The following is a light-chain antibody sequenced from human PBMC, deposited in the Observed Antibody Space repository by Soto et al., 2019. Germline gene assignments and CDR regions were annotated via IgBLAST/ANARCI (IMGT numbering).Light chain of an antibody. Sequence: QSVLTQPASVSGSPGQSITISCTGTSSDVGGYNYVSWYQQHPGKAPKLMIFEVSYRPSGVSNRFSGSKSGNTASLTISGLQAEDEADYYCSSFTTTTGVFGGGTKVTVL. CDR3: SSFTTTTGV. J-gene: IGLJ3*02. V-gene: IGLV2-14*01. CDR1: SSDVGGYNY. CDR2: EVS.